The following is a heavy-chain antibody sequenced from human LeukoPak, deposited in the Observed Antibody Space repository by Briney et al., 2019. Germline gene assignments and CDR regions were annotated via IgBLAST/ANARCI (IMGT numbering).Heavy chain of an antibody. D-gene: IGHD6-13*01. J-gene: IGHJ4*02. V-gene: IGHV3-7*01. Sequence: GGSLRLSCAASGFTFSSYWMSWVRQAPGKGLEWVANIKQDGSEKYYVDSVKGRFTISRDNAKNSLYLQMSSLRAEDTAVYYCARVRTGTSSWPHYFDYWGQGTLVTVSS. CDR3: ARVRTGTSSWPHYFDY. CDR2: IKQDGSEK. CDR1: GFTFSSYW.